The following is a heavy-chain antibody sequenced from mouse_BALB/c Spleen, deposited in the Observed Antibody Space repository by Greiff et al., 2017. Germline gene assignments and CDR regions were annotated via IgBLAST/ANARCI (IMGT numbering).Heavy chain of an antibody. CDR2: ISYSGST. CDR1: GYSITSDYA. Sequence: EVMLVESGPGLVKPSQSLSLTCTVTGYSITSDYAWNWIRQFPGNKLEWMGYISYSGSTSYNPSLKSRISITRDTSKNQFFLQLNSVTTEDTATYYCAKYGNPYYFDYWGQGTILTVSS. CDR3: AKYGNPYYFDY. J-gene: IGHJ2*01. V-gene: IGHV3-2*02. D-gene: IGHD2-10*02.